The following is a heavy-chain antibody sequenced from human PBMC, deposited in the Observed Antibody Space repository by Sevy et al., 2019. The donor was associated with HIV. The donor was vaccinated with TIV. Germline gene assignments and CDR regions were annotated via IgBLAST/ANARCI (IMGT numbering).Heavy chain of an antibody. V-gene: IGHV3-30*04. CDR3: ARFPPQRAFDI. Sequence: GGSLRLSCVGSGFTFSSYALHWVRQAPDKGLEWVAVISYDGSNTYYADSGKGRFTISRDNSKNTLYLQMNSLRADDTAVFYCARFPPQRAFDIWGQGTTVTVSS. J-gene: IGHJ3*02. CDR1: GFTFSSYA. CDR2: ISYDGSNT.